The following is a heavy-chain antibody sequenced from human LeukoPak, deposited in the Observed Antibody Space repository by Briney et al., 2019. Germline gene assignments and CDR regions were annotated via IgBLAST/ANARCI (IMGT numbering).Heavy chain of an antibody. CDR1: GFTFSCSG. Sequence: SGGSLRPSCAASGFTFSCSGMHWVRQAPGKGLEWVAFISYDGSNRYYADSVKGRFTISRDNSKNTLYLQMNSLRAEDTAVYYCAKETRGSYSDYWGQGTLVTVSS. V-gene: IGHV3-30*02. D-gene: IGHD5-12*01. J-gene: IGHJ4*02. CDR2: ISYDGSNR. CDR3: AKETRGSYSDY.